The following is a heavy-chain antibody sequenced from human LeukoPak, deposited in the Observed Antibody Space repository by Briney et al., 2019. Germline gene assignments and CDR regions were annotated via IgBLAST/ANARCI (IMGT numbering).Heavy chain of an antibody. CDR2: IYSGGST. V-gene: IGHV3-66*01. Sequence: GGSLRLSCAASGFTVSTNYMSWVRQAPGKGLEWVSVIYSGGSTYYADSVKGRFIISRDNSKNTLYLQMNSLRAEDTAVYYCARASIAAAGYYFDYWGQGTLVTVSS. D-gene: IGHD6-13*01. J-gene: IGHJ4*02. CDR3: ARASIAAAGYYFDY. CDR1: GFTVSTNY.